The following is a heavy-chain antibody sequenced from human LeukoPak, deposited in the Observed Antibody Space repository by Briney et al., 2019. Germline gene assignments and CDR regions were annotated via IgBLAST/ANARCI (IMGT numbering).Heavy chain of an antibody. CDR2: IHYSGNT. CDR3: ARSDCSSTSSYVRAEYFQH. D-gene: IGHD2-2*01. J-gene: IGHJ1*01. Sequence: TSETLSLTCTVSGDSISSGTFYWGWVRQPPGKGLEWIGSIHYSGNTYYNPSLKSRVTISVDTSKNQFSLKLSSVTAADTAVYYCARSDCSSTSSYVRAEYFQHWGQGTLVTVSS. CDR1: GDSISSGTFY. V-gene: IGHV4-39*07.